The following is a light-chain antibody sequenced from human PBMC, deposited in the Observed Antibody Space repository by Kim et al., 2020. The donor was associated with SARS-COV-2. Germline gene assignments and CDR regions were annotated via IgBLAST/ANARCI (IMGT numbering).Light chain of an antibody. CDR2: GKD. CDR1: SASIGSQG. V-gene: IGLV10-54*01. J-gene: IGLJ3*02. CDR3: LAGNSGLATWV. Sequence: QTDTPTCNGTSASIGSQGAAGRQQHRGHPPKAIPSGKDNRPSGISESFSASRSGITASLTFSGQQSEDEGDYYCLAGNSGLATWVFGGGTRLTVL.